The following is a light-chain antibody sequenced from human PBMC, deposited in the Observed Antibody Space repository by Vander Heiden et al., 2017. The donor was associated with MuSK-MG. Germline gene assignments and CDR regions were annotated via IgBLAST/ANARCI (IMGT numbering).Light chain of an antibody. Sequence: DIQMTQSPSSLSASVGDRVTITCRASQGISSWLAWCQEKPEKAARSLISATSTWQSGVPPRFSGSGSGTDFTLTIRSLQPEDFASYNCQQDNSNLTIGGGTKVEIK. J-gene: IGKJ4*01. CDR1: QGISSW. V-gene: IGKV1D-16*01. CDR2: ATS. CDR3: QQDNSNLT.